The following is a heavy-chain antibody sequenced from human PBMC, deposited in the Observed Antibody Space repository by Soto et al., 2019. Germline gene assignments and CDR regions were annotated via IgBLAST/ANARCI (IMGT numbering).Heavy chain of an antibody. Sequence: GASLKISCKGSGYSFTSYWISWVRQMPGKGLEWMGRIDPSDSDTRYSPSFQGQVTISADKSISTAYLQWSSLKASDTAMYYCARHEDSSSWPQYFQHWGQGTLVTVSS. CDR2: IDPSDSDT. CDR3: ARHEDSSSWPQYFQH. V-gene: IGHV5-51*01. CDR1: GYSFTSYW. D-gene: IGHD6-13*01. J-gene: IGHJ1*01.